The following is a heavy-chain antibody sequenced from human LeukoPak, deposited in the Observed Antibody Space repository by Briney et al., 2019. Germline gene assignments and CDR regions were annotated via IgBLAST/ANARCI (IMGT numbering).Heavy chain of an antibody. CDR3: AKDSESYCTNGVCYVDAFDI. V-gene: IGHV3-23*01. Sequence: GGSLRLSCAASGSTFSSYAMSWVRQAPGKGLEWVSAISGSGGSTYYADSVKGRFTISRDNSKNTLYLQMNSLRAEDTAVYYCAKDSESYCTNGVCYVDAFDIWGQGTMVTVSS. D-gene: IGHD2-8*01. CDR2: ISGSGGST. J-gene: IGHJ3*02. CDR1: GSTFSSYA.